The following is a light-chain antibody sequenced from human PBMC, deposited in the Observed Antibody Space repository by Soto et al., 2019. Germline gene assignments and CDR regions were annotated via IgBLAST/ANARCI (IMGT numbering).Light chain of an antibody. CDR2: ATS. J-gene: IGKJ5*01. V-gene: IGKV1D-12*01. CDR3: QQARSFPVT. CDR1: QDVGRW. Sequence: DIQMTHSPSSLSASVGDTVTITCXSSQDVGRWLSWYQQKPGKAPKILIFATSTLQSGVPSRFSGSGSGTDFTLTITSLQSEDFATYYCQQARSFPVTFGQGTRLEIK.